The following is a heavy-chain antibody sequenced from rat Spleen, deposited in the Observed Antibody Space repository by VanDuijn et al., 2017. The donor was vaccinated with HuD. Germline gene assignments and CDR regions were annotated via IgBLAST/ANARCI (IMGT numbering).Heavy chain of an antibody. CDR1: GFTFSDYG. Sequence: EVQLVESGGGLVQPGRSMKLSCAASGFTFSDYGVAWVRQAPTTGLEWVATISYGDSSGHSGTYYRDSVKGRFTISRDNAKNTQYLQMDSLRSEDTATYYCTRGYVMDAWGQGASVTVSS. V-gene: IGHV5-29*01. J-gene: IGHJ4*01. CDR2: ISYGDSSGHSGT. CDR3: TRGYVMDA.